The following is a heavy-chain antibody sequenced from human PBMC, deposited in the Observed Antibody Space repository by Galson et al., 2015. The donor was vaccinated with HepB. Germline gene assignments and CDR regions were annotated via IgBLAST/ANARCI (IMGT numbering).Heavy chain of an antibody. CDR3: AKDIIGALETGYFDY. CDR1: GDSVSSNSAA. J-gene: IGHJ4*02. CDR2: TYYRSKWYN. Sequence: CAISGDSVSSNSAAWNWIRRSPSRGLEWLGRTYYRSKWYNDYAVSVESRITINPDTSKNQFSLQLNSVTPEDTAVYYCAKDIIGALETGYFDYWGQGTLVTVSS. V-gene: IGHV6-1*01. D-gene: IGHD1-26*01.